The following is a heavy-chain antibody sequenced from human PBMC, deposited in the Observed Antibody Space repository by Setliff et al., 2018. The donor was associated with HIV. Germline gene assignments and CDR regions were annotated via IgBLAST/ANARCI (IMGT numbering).Heavy chain of an antibody. Sequence: PSETLSLTCTVSGGSISSRNYYWAWIRQPPGKGLEWIGTIYYGGTTHYNPSLNSRVIISVDTSKIQFSLRLNSVTAADTAVYSCARHRFGNICDYIRIGAIDIWGQGTMVTVSS. J-gene: IGHJ3*02. CDR3: ARHRFGNICDYIRIGAIDI. CDR1: GGSISSRNYY. CDR2: IYYGGTT. D-gene: IGHD4-17*01. V-gene: IGHV4-39*01.